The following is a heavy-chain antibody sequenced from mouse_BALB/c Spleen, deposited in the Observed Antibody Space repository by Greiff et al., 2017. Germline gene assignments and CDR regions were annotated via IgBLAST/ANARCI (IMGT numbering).Heavy chain of an antibody. Sequence: EVMLVESGGGLVKPGGSLKLSCAASGFTFSSYAMSWVRQSPEKRLEWVAEISSGGSYTYYPDTVTGRFTISRDNAKNTLYLEMSSLRSEDTAMYYCARDVDSSGFFMDYWGQGTSVTVSS. D-gene: IGHD3-2*01. CDR3: ARDVDSSGFFMDY. CDR1: GFTFSSYA. CDR2: ISSGGSYT. J-gene: IGHJ4*01. V-gene: IGHV5-9-4*01.